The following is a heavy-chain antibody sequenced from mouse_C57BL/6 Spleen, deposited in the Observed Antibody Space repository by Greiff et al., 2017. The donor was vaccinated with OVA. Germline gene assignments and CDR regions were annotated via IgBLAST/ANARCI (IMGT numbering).Heavy chain of an antibody. J-gene: IGHJ3*01. V-gene: IGHV1-69*01. D-gene: IGHD3-3*01. Sequence: VQLQQSGAELVMPGASVKLSCKASGYTFTSYWMHWVKQRPGQGLEWIGEIDPSDSYTNYNQKFKGKSTLTVDKSSSTAYMQLSSLTSEDSAVYYCARIGLAYWGQGTLVTVSA. CDR1: GYTFTSYW. CDR3: ARIGLAY. CDR2: IDPSDSYT.